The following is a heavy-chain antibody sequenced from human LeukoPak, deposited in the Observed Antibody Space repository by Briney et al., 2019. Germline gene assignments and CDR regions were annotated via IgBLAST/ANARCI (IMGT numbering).Heavy chain of an antibody. CDR1: GYSISSGYY. Sequence: PSQTLSLTCAVSGYSISSGYYWGCIRQPPRKGLEWIGSIYHSGSTYYNPSLKSRVTISVDTSKNQFSLKLKSVTAADTAVYYCAKGGNSEYSSSSYWGQGTLVTVSS. D-gene: IGHD6-6*01. V-gene: IGHV4-38-2*01. J-gene: IGHJ4*02. CDR2: IYHSGST. CDR3: AKGGNSEYSSSSY.